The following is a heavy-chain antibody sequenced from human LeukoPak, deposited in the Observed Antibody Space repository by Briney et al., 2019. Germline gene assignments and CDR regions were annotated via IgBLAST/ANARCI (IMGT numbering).Heavy chain of an antibody. D-gene: IGHD3-16*01. V-gene: IGHV4-4*07. Sequence: SETLSLTCTVSGGSISSYYWSWIRQPAGKGLEWIGRIYTSGSTNYNPSLKSRVTMSVDISQNQFSLKLSSVTAADTAVYYCAREVWGESGSYYIDYWGQGTLVSVSS. CDR2: IYTSGST. CDR1: GGSISSYY. J-gene: IGHJ4*02. CDR3: AREVWGESGSYYIDY.